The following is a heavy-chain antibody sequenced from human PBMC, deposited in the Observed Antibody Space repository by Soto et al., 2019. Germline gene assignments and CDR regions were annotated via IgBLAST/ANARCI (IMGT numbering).Heavy chain of an antibody. J-gene: IGHJ4*02. Sequence: QVQLQESGPGLVKPSETLSLTCTVSGGSISSYYWSWIRQPPGKGLEWIGYIYYSGSTNYNPSLKSRVTISVDTSKNQFSLKLSAVTAADTAVYYCASGGGSPDYWGQGTLVTVSS. CDR3: ASGGGSPDY. D-gene: IGHD1-26*01. V-gene: IGHV4-59*08. CDR1: GGSISSYY. CDR2: IYYSGST.